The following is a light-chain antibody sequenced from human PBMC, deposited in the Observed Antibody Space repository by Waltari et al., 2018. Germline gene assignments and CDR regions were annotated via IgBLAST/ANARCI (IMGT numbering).Light chain of an antibody. CDR3: GTWDTSLSTAFYV. J-gene: IGLJ1*01. Sequence: QPVLTQPPSVSAAPGQKVTIPCSGGSSNLGNHYVSWSQQLPGTAPKLLIYDNNKRPSGISDRFSGSKSGTSTTLGITGLQTGDEAEYYCGTWDTSLSTAFYVFGTGTMVTVL. CDR1: SSNLGNHY. V-gene: IGLV1-51*01. CDR2: DNN.